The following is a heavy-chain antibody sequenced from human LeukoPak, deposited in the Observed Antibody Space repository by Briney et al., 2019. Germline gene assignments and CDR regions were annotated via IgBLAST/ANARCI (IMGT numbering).Heavy chain of an antibody. CDR2: IYYSGST. J-gene: IGHJ4*02. Sequence: SETLSLTCTVSGGSVSSGSYYWSWIRQPPGKGLEWIGYIYYSGSTNYNPSLKSRVTISVDTSKNQFSLKLSSVTAADTAVYYCARGPPYIVVVTAIGFFDYWGQGTLVTVSS. V-gene: IGHV4-61*01. CDR1: GGSVSSGSYY. CDR3: ARGPPYIVVVTAIGFFDY. D-gene: IGHD2-21*02.